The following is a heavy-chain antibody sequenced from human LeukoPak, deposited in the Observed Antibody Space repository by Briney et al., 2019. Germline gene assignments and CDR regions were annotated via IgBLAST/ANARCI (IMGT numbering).Heavy chain of an antibody. CDR3: ARESIGYSYGFDY. D-gene: IGHD5-18*01. CDR1: GFTFSSYA. Sequence: GGSLRLSCAASGFTFSSYAMHWVRQAPGKGLEWVAVISYDGSNKYYADSVKGRFTISRDNSKNTLYLRMNSLRAEDTAVYYCARESIGYSYGFDYWGQGTLVTVSS. V-gene: IGHV3-30-3*01. J-gene: IGHJ4*02. CDR2: ISYDGSNK.